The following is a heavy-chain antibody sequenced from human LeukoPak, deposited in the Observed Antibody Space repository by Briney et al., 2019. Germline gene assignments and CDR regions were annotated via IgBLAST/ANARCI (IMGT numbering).Heavy chain of an antibody. CDR1: EFTFSSYE. V-gene: IGHV3-48*03. D-gene: IGHD3-3*01. J-gene: IGHJ4*02. Sequence: GGSLRLSCAASEFTFSSYEMNWVRQAPGKGLEWVSYISSSGDTIYYAASVKGRFAISRDNAKNSLYLQMNSLRAEDTAVYYCARVPRSTRIPIFRWGQGTLVTVSS. CDR2: ISSSGDTI. CDR3: ARVPRSTRIPIFR.